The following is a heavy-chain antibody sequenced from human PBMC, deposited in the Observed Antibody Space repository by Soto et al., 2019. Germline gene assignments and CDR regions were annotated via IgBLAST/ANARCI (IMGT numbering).Heavy chain of an antibody. D-gene: IGHD6-19*01. CDR3: ARLEYSSGWYRFGY. J-gene: IGHJ4*02. CDR2: IYYSGST. Sequence: QVQLQESGPGLVKPSETLSLTCTVSGGSISSYYWSWIRQPPGKGLVWIGYIYYSGSTNYNPSLKSRVTISVDTSKNQFSLKLSSVTAADTAVYYCARLEYSSGWYRFGYWGQGTLVTVSS. V-gene: IGHV4-59*01. CDR1: GGSISSYY.